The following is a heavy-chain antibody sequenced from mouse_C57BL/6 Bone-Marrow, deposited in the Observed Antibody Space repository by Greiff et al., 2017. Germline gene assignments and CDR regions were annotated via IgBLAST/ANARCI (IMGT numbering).Heavy chain of an antibody. CDR2: INPSTGGT. CDR3: ARSGLLPRWYFDV. D-gene: IGHD2-3*01. CDR1: GYSFTGYY. Sequence: EVKLVESGPELVKPGASVKISCKASGYSFTGYYMNWVKQSPEKSLEWIGEINPSTGGTTYNQKFKAKATLTVDKSSSTAYMQLKSLTSEDSAVYYCARSGLLPRWYFDVWGTGTTVTVSS. J-gene: IGHJ1*03. V-gene: IGHV1-42*01.